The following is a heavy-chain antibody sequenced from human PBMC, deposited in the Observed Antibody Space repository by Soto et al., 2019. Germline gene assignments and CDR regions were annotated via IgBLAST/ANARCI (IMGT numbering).Heavy chain of an antibody. CDR3: LGVDYDSSGPWYFDY. CDR1: GFTFSNAW. V-gene: IGHV3-15*01. D-gene: IGHD3-22*01. CDR2: IKSKTDGGTT. J-gene: IGHJ4*02. Sequence: GGSLRLSCAASGFTFSNAWMSWVRQAPGKGLEWVGRIKSKTDGGTTDYAAPVKGRFTISRDDSKNTLYLQMNSLKTEDTAVYYCLGVDYDSSGPWYFDYWGQGTLVTVSS.